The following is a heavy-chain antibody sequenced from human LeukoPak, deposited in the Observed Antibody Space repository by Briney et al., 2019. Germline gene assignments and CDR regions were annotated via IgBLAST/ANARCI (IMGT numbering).Heavy chain of an antibody. CDR3: ARQLGEGTFNWNDFDY. Sequence: GESLKISCKGFGYSFTTYWIGWVRQMPGKGLEWMGIIYPGDSDIRYSPSFQGQVTISADKSISTAYLQWSSLKASDTATYFCARQLGEGTFNWNDFDYWGQGTLVSVSS. CDR1: GYSFTTYW. D-gene: IGHD1-20*01. J-gene: IGHJ4*02. CDR2: IYPGDSDI. V-gene: IGHV5-51*01.